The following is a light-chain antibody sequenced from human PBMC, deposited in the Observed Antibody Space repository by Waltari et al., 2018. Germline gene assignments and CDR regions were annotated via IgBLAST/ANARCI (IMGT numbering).Light chain of an antibody. CDR3: QQRVSWPVT. V-gene: IGKV3-11*01. CDR2: DAS. Sequence: EIVLTQSPGTLSVSPGETATLSCRASQAVSNYLGWYQQKPGQPPRLLINDASNRAPGVPARFSGSGSGTDVTLTISSLEPEDFGVYYCQQRVSWPVTFGQGTKLEIK. J-gene: IGKJ2*01. CDR1: QAVSNY.